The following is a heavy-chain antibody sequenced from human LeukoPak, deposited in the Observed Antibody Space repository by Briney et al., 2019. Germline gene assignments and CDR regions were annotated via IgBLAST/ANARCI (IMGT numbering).Heavy chain of an antibody. D-gene: IGHD2-15*01. CDR2: ISGSTTYT. J-gene: IGHJ3*02. Sequence: GGSLRLSCAASGFTFSDYYMSWIRQPPGKGLEWVSYISGSTTYTNYADSVRGRFTISRDNSKNSLYLQMNSLRAEDTAVYYCARDREVVAFDIWGQGIMVTVSS. CDR1: GFTFSDYY. V-gene: IGHV3-11*05. CDR3: ARDREVVAFDI.